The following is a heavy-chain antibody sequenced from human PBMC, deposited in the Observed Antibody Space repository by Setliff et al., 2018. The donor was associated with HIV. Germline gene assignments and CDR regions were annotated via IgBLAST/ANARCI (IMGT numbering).Heavy chain of an antibody. CDR2: IYYSGST. D-gene: IGHD3-22*01. V-gene: IGHV4-39*01. J-gene: IGHJ4*02. CDR1: GGSISSSSYY. Sequence: ASETLSLTCTVSGGSISSSSYYWGWIRQPPGKGLEWIGSIYYSGSTYYNPSLKIRVTISVDTSKNQFSLKLSSVTAADTAVYYCARLVVITTNFDYWGQGTLVTVSS. CDR3: ARLVVITTNFDY.